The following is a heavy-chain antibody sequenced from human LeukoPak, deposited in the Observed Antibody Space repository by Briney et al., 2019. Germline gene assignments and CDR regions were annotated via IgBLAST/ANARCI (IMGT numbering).Heavy chain of an antibody. CDR3: ALTRYYYGSGSPYYMDV. Sequence: SETLSLTCTVSGGSISSSSYYWGWIRQPPGTGLEWIGSIYYSGSTYYNPSLKSRVTISVDTSKNQFSLKLSSVTAADPAVYYCALTRYYYGSGSPYYMDVWGKGTTVTISS. J-gene: IGHJ6*03. D-gene: IGHD3-10*01. CDR1: GGSISSSSYY. V-gene: IGHV4-39*01. CDR2: IYYSGST.